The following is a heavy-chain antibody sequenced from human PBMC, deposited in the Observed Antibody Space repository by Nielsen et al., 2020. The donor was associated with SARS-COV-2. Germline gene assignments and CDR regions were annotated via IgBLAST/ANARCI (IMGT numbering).Heavy chain of an antibody. CDR2: ISPSAGTV. J-gene: IGHJ6*02. CDR1: GIGFSSYE. Sequence: GGSLRLSCAASGIGFSSYEMNWVRQAPGKGLEWVSYISPSAGTVYYADSVKGRFTISRDNAKNSVYLQMNSLRAEDAAVYYCARAFGYGMDVWGQGTTVTVSS. CDR3: ARAFGYGMDV. V-gene: IGHV3-48*03. D-gene: IGHD3-10*01.